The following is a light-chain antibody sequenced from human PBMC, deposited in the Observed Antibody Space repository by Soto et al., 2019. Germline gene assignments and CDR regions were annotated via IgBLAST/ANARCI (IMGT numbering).Light chain of an antibody. CDR2: VAS. CDR1: QSLLHSDGYNS. Sequence: IVMTQSPLSLPVTPGEPASISCRSSQSLLHSDGYNSLAWYLQKPGQSPQLLISVASNRASGVXDXXSGSGSGTDFTLKISSLEAEDVGVYYCMQTLQAPLTFGQGTKVEI. J-gene: IGKJ1*01. V-gene: IGKV2-28*01. CDR3: MQTLQAPLT.